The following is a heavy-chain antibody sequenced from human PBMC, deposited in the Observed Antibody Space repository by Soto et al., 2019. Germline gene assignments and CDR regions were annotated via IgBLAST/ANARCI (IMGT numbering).Heavy chain of an antibody. V-gene: IGHV1-69*08. J-gene: IGHJ4*02. CDR2: IIPILGIT. Sequence: QVQLVQSGAEVKKPGSSVKVSCKASGGTFNSHTISWVRQAPGQGLEWMGRIIPILGITDYAQRFKGRVTITADKASTTADMELSSLRTEDTSVYYCAREDIVVVVDADTSTVAEQWGQGTLVTVSS. D-gene: IGHD2-15*01. CDR3: AREDIVVVVDADTSTVAEQ. CDR1: GGTFNSHT.